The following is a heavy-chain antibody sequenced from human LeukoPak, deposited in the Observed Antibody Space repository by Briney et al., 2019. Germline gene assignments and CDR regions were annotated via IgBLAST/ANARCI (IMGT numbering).Heavy chain of an antibody. D-gene: IGHD5-12*01. CDR2: ISYDGSNK. V-gene: IGHV3-30*18. CDR1: GFTFSSYG. J-gene: IGHJ4*02. CDR3: AKVDSCSTDSDYDCFDY. Sequence: GGSLRLSCAASGFTFSSYGMHWVRQAPGKGLEWVAVISYDGSNKYYADSVKGRFTISRDNSKNTLYLQMNSLRAEDTAVYYCAKVDSCSTDSDYDCFDYWGQGTLVTVSS.